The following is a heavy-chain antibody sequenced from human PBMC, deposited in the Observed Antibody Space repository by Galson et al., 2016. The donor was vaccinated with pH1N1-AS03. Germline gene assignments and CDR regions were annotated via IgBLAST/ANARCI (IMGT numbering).Heavy chain of an antibody. Sequence: TLSLTCTVSGDSISSYYWSWIRQPPGKGLEWIGYMFYSGSTKYNSSLKSRVSISGDTSKNQISLKLTSVTAADTAVYYCARAPLYVDYVLDYWGPGTLVTVS. CDR1: GDSISSYY. CDR2: MFYSGST. D-gene: IGHD4-17*01. V-gene: IGHV4-59*01. J-gene: IGHJ4*02. CDR3: ARAPLYVDYVLDY.